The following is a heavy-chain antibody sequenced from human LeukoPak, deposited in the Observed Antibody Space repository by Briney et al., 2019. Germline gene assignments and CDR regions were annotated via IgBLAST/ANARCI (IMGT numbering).Heavy chain of an antibody. D-gene: IGHD3-16*01. V-gene: IGHV6-1*01. CDR3: ARDPGYTFAYGKAYTWFDP. J-gene: IGHJ5*02. CDR1: GDSVSSNSAT. Sequence: SQTLSLTCAISGDSVSSNSATWNWIRQSPSRGLEWLGRTYYRSRWYFDYAVSVKSRITINPDTSNNQFSLQLNSVTPEDTAVYYCARDPGYTFAYGKAYTWFDPWGQGIPVTVSS. CDR2: TYYRSRWYF.